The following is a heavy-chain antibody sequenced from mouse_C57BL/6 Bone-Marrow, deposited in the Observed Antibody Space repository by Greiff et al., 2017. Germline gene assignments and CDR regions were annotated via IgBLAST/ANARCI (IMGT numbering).Heavy chain of an antibody. CDR2: IDPSDSYT. D-gene: IGHD1-1*01. V-gene: IGHV1-69*01. Sequence: VQLQQPGAELVMPGASVKLSCKASGYTFTSYWMHWVKQRPGQGLEWIGEIDPSDSYTNYNQKFKGKSTLTVDKSSSTAYMQLSSLTSEDSAVYYSAREGTVVAFDYWGQGTTLTDSS. J-gene: IGHJ2*01. CDR1: GYTFTSYW. CDR3: AREGTVVAFDY.